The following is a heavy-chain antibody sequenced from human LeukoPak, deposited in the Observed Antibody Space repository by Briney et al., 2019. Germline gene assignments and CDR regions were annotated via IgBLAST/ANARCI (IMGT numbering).Heavy chain of an antibody. CDR1: GGSISSSRYY. Sequence: PETLSLTCTVSGGSISSSRYYWGWLRQPPGKGLEWIGSIYYSGSTYYNPSLKSRVTISVDTSKNPFSLKLSSVTAADTAVYYCARHEQSITIFGVVSDYYYYGMDVWGQGTTVTVSS. J-gene: IGHJ6*02. V-gene: IGHV4-39*01. CDR2: IYYSGST. CDR3: ARHEQSITIFGVVSDYYYYGMDV. D-gene: IGHD3-3*01.